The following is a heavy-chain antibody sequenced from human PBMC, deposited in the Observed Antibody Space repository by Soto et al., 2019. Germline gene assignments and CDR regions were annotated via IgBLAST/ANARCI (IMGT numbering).Heavy chain of an antibody. D-gene: IGHD4-17*01. CDR2: IHYNGNT. Sequence: SETLSLTCTVSGDSISSYSWSWIRQPPGKGLEWIGNIHYNGNTKYSPSLKSRVTMSVDTSKNHFSLKLISVTTAGTAVYYCARYQTTVTSYDYWGQGTLVTVSS. V-gene: IGHV4-59*01. CDR3: ARYQTTVTSYDY. J-gene: IGHJ4*02. CDR1: GDSISSYS.